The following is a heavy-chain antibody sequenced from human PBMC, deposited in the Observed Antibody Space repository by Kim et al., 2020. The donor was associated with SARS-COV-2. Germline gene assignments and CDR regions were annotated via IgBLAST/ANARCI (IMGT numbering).Heavy chain of an antibody. CDR3: AKDRSRYSSGWYVGSLPYYFDY. V-gene: IGHV3-30*18. Sequence: GGSLRLSCAASGFTFSSYGMHWVRQAPGKGLEWVAVISYDGSNKYYADSVKGRFTISRDNSKNTLYLQMNSLRAEDTAVYYCAKDRSRYSSGWYVGSLPYYFDYWGQGTLVTVSS. CDR2: ISYDGSNK. J-gene: IGHJ4*02. CDR1: GFTFSSYG. D-gene: IGHD6-19*01.